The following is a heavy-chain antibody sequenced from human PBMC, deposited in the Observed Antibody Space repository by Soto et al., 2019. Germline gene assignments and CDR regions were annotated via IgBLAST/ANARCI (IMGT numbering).Heavy chain of an antibody. CDR2: INPSGGNT. D-gene: IGHD5-18*01. CDR1: GYTFTSYY. Sequence: GASVKVSCKASGYTFTSYYMHWVRQAPGQGLEWMGIINPSGGNTSYAQKFQGRVTMTRDTSTSTVYMELSSLRSEDMAVYYCARDQAQTAMVTDYWGQGTLVTVSS. V-gene: IGHV1-46*01. CDR3: ARDQAQTAMVTDY. J-gene: IGHJ4*02.